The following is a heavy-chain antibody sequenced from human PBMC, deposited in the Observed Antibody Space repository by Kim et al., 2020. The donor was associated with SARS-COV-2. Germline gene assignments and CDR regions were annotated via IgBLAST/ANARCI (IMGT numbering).Heavy chain of an antibody. Sequence: GGSLRLSCAASGFTFSSYGMHWVRQAPGKGLEWVAVISYDGSNKYYADSVKGRFTISRDNSKNTLYLQMNSLRAEDTAVYYCAKDRLKQLVLRYFDLWGRGTLVTVSS. D-gene: IGHD6-13*01. J-gene: IGHJ2*01. CDR2: ISYDGSNK. CDR1: GFTFSSYG. CDR3: AKDRLKQLVLRYFDL. V-gene: IGHV3-30*18.